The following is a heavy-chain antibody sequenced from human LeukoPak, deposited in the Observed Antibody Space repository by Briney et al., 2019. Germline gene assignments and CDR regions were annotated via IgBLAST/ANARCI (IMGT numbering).Heavy chain of an antibody. J-gene: IGHJ4*02. CDR3: ARNDVYGDSLPDY. D-gene: IGHD4-17*01. V-gene: IGHV3-48*03. CDR1: GFTFSGHE. Sequence: GGSLRLSCVASGFTFSGHEMNWVRQAPGKGLEWLSHISTTGGTIYHADSAKGRFTISRDNSKNSLYLQMNSLRTEDTAIYYCARNDVYGDSLPDYWGQGTLVTVSS. CDR2: ISTTGGTI.